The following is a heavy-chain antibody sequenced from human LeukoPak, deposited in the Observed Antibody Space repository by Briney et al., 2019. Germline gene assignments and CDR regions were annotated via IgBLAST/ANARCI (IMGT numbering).Heavy chain of an antibody. J-gene: IGHJ3*02. CDR1: GGSISSYY. CDR2: IYYSGST. CDR3: ARGPYCGGDCYSPDAFDI. V-gene: IGHV4-59*01. D-gene: IGHD2-21*01. Sequence: SETLSLTCTVSGGSISSYYWSWIRQPPGKGLEWIGYIYYSGSTNYNPSLKSRVTISVDTSKNQFSLKLSSVTAADTAVYYCARGPYCGGDCYSPDAFDIWGQGTMVTVSS.